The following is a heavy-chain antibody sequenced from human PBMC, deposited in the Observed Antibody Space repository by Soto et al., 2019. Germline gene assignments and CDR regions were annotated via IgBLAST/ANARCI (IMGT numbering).Heavy chain of an antibody. CDR3: ARQQDRSSSGYYYVGGY. CDR2: IYPGDSDT. CDR1: GYSFTSYW. V-gene: IGHV5-51*01. J-gene: IGHJ4*02. Sequence: PEESLKISCKGSGYSFTSYWIGWVRQMPGKGLEWMGIIYPGDSDTRYSPSFQGQVTISADKSISTAYLQWSSLKASDTAMYYCARQQDRSSSGYYYVGGYWGQGTLVTVSS. D-gene: IGHD3-22*01.